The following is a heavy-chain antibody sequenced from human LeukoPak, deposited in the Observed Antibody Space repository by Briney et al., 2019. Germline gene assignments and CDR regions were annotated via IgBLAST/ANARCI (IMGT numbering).Heavy chain of an antibody. Sequence: GGSLRLSCAASGFTFSSYGMHWVRQAPGKGLEWVAFIRYDGSNKYYADSVKGRFTISRDNSKNTLYLQMNSLKTEDTAVYYCIADLPPPRGYDYPFDYWGQGTLVTVSS. V-gene: IGHV3-30*02. D-gene: IGHD5-12*01. CDR1: GFTFSSYG. CDR2: IRYDGSNK. CDR3: IADLPPPRGYDYPFDY. J-gene: IGHJ4*02.